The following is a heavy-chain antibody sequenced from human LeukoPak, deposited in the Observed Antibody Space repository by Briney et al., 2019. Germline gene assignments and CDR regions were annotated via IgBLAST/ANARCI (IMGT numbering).Heavy chain of an antibody. CDR2: INPNSGGT. CDR3: ARVRSQWLSDY. J-gene: IGHJ4*02. CDR1: GYTFTGYY. D-gene: IGHD6-19*01. V-gene: IGHV1-2*02. Sequence: ASVKVSCKASGYTFTGYYMHLVRQAPGQGLEWMGWINPNSGGTNYAQKFQGRVTMTRDTSISIAYMEVRIERRNDTAVYYCARVRSQWLSDYWGQGTLVTVSS.